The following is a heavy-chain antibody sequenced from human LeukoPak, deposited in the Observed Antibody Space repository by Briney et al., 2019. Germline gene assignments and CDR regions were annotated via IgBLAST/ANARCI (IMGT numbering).Heavy chain of an antibody. CDR1: GGSGGSVSSGSYY. Sequence: SQTLPLTCTVSGGSGGSVSSGSYYWSWIRQPAGKGLEWIGRIHTGGGTKYNPSLKSRLTISRDTSKNQFPLKLTSVTAADTAVYYCARYCSSSSCYSDAFDYWGPGSLVTVSS. J-gene: IGHJ4*02. V-gene: IGHV4-61*02. D-gene: IGHD2-2*01. CDR3: ARYCSSSSCYSDAFDY. CDR2: IHTGGGT.